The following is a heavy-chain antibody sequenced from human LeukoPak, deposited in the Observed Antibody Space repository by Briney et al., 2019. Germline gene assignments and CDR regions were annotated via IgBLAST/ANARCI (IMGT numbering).Heavy chain of an antibody. V-gene: IGHV3-53*01. CDR3: AKTTVGYSSGRFPGWPADY. J-gene: IGHJ4*02. CDR2: IYVSGNT. D-gene: IGHD2-15*01. CDR1: GIDVSSNY. Sequence: GGSLRLSCTVSGIDVSSNYISWVRQAPGKGLEWVSVIYVSGNTYYADSVKGRFTISRDNSKNTVYLEMNSLGVEDTAVYFCAKTTVGYSSGRFPGWPADYWGQGTLVTVSS.